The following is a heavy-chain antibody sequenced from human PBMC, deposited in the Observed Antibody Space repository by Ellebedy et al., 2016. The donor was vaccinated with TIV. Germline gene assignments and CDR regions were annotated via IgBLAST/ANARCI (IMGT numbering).Heavy chain of an antibody. V-gene: IGHV3-21*01. Sequence: GGSLRLXXAASGFTFSSYSMNWVRQAPGKGLEWVSSISSSSSYIYYADSVKGRFTTSRDNAKNSLYLQMNSLRAEDTAVYYCARDQSYDILTGYYKGVIDYWGQGTLVTVSS. CDR3: ARDQSYDILTGYYKGVIDY. D-gene: IGHD3-9*01. J-gene: IGHJ4*02. CDR2: ISSSSSYI. CDR1: GFTFSSYS.